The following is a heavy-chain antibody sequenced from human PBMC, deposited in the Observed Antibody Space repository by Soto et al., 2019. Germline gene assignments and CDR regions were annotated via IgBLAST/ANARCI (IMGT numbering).Heavy chain of an antibody. Sequence: QVQLQESGPGLVKPSQTLSLTCTVSGGSISSGGYYWSWIRQHPGKGLEWIGYIYYSGSTYYNPSLKSRVTISVATSKNQFSLKLSSVTAADTAVYYCAREPFSGYYDSSGYYYVYGMDVWGQGTTVTVSS. CDR2: IYYSGST. D-gene: IGHD3-22*01. J-gene: IGHJ6*02. V-gene: IGHV4-31*03. CDR3: AREPFSGYYDSSGYYYVYGMDV. CDR1: GGSISSGGYY.